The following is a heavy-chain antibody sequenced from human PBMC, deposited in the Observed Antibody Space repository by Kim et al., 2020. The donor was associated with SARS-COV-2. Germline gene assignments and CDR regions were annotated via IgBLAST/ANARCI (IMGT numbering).Heavy chain of an antibody. Sequence: FQGRVTITADKSTSTAYMELSSLRSEDTAVYYCARDRNIVATAGAYFDYWGQGTLVTVSS. CDR3: ARDRNIVATAGAYFDY. J-gene: IGHJ4*02. V-gene: IGHV1-69*04. D-gene: IGHD5-12*01.